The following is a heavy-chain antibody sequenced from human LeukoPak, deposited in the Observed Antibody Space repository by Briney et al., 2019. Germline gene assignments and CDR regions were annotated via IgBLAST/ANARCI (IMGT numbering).Heavy chain of an antibody. Sequence: GSSVKVSCKASGGTFSSYTISWVRQAPGQGLEWMGRIIPILGIANYAQKFQGRVTITADKSTSTAYMELSSLRSEDTAVYYCASEYCSSTSCYGANAFDIWGQGTMVTVSS. J-gene: IGHJ3*02. CDR1: GGTFSSYT. V-gene: IGHV1-69*02. D-gene: IGHD2-2*01. CDR3: ASEYCSSTSCYGANAFDI. CDR2: IIPILGIA.